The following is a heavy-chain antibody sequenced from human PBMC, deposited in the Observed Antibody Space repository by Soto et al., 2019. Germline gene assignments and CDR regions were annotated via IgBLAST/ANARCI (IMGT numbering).Heavy chain of an antibody. J-gene: IGHJ6*03. CDR3: ARDRLEIVVVPAAIMTSAGYYYYMDV. Sequence: GGSLRLSCAASGFTFSSYWMSWVRQAPGKGLEWVANIKQDGSEKYYVDSVKGRFTISRDNAKNSLYLQMNSLRAEDTAVYYCARDRLEIVVVPAAIMTSAGYYYYMDVWGKGTTVTVSS. CDR2: IKQDGSEK. D-gene: IGHD2-2*02. CDR1: GFTFSSYW. V-gene: IGHV3-7*01.